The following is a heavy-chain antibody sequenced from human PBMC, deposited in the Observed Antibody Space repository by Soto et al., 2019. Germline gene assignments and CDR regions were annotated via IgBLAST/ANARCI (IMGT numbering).Heavy chain of an antibody. D-gene: IGHD1-26*01. CDR3: ARDLSRELLLYDQ. J-gene: IGHJ4*02. CDR2: MSHDGNNK. V-gene: IGHV3-30-3*01. Sequence: QVQLVESGGGVVQPGRSLRLSCAASGFTFSDYAMHWVRQAPGKGLDWVAGMSHDGNNKNYADTVKGRFTISRDNFKNTLYLEMNGLRPEDTAVYYCARDLSRELLLYDQWGQGTLVIVSS. CDR1: GFTFSDYA.